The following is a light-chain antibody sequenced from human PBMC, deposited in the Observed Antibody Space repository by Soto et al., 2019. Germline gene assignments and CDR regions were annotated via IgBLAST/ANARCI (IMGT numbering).Light chain of an antibody. CDR1: QRISDN. CDR2: VAS. Sequence: DIQLTQFPSSLSASVGDRVSMTCRTSQRISDNLHWYQQKPGKAPNLLIYVASNLESGVPSRFRGGGSGTEFTLTITSLEPEDFATYYCQGSYGTSLTFGPGARVDMK. CDR3: QGSYGTSLT. V-gene: IGKV1-39*01. J-gene: IGKJ3*01.